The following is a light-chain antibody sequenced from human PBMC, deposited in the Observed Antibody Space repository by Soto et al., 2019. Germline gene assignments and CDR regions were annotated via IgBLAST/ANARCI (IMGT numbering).Light chain of an antibody. CDR2: DAS. V-gene: IGKV3-20*01. CDR1: QSVSSY. CDR3: QQYVSSPYT. J-gene: IGKJ2*01. Sequence: EIVLTQSPATLSLSPGERATLSCRASQSVSSYLAWYQQKPGQAPRLLIYDASNRATGIPDRFSCTGSGTDFTLTINRLEPEDFAVYYCQQYVSSPYTFGQGTKLEIK.